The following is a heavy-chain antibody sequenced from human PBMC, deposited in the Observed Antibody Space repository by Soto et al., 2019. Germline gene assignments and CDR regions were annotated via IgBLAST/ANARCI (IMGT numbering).Heavy chain of an antibody. J-gene: IGHJ6*02. D-gene: IGHD2-15*01. V-gene: IGHV3-21*01. Sequence: GGSLRLSCAASGFTFSSYSMNWVRQAPGKGLEWVSSISSSSSYIYYADSVKGRFTISRDNAKNSLYLQMNSLRAEDTAVYYCARSSGYCSGGSCYSRYYGMDVWGQGTTVTVSS. CDR2: ISSSSSYI. CDR3: ARSSGYCSGGSCYSRYYGMDV. CDR1: GFTFSSYS.